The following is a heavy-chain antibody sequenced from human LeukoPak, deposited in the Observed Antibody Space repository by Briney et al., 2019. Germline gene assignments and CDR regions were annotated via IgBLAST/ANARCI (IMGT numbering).Heavy chain of an antibody. CDR2: IYYSGST. Sequence: SETLSLTCTVSGGSISSYYWSWIRQPPGKGLEWIGYIYYSGSTNYNPSLKSRVTISVDTSENQFSLKLNSVTAADTAVYYCARRGNSNWYFDLWGRGILVTVFS. V-gene: IGHV4-59*08. CDR3: ARRGNSNWYFDL. J-gene: IGHJ2*01. D-gene: IGHD1-1*01. CDR1: GGSISSYY.